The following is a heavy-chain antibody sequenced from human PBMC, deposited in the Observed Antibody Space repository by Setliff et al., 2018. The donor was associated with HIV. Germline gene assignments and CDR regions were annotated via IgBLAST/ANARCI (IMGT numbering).Heavy chain of an antibody. CDR3: ARDRQALRYFDWQNHYYYGMDV. V-gene: IGHV4-59*11. D-gene: IGHD3-9*01. Sequence: PSETLSLTCTVSGGSITGHYWSWIRQPPGKGLEWIGYIHYSGSSNYNPSLKSRVSISLDTSASTVYMELSSLRSVDTAVYYCARDRQALRYFDWQNHYYYGMDVWGQGTTVTVSS. J-gene: IGHJ6*02. CDR1: GGSITGHY. CDR2: IHYSGSS.